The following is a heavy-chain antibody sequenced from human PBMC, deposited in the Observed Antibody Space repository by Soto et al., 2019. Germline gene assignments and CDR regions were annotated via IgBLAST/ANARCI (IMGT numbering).Heavy chain of an antibody. CDR2: ISAYNGNT. D-gene: IGHD5-18*01. J-gene: IGHJ6*02. Sequence: QVQLVQSGAEVKKPGASVKVSCKASGYTFTSYGISWVRQAPGQGLEWMGWISAYNGNTNYAQKLQGRVTMTTDTSTSTADMELRSLRSDDTAVYYCARQGVDTATGYYYGMDVWGQGTTVTVSS. CDR1: GYTFTSYG. V-gene: IGHV1-18*01. CDR3: ARQGVDTATGYYYGMDV.